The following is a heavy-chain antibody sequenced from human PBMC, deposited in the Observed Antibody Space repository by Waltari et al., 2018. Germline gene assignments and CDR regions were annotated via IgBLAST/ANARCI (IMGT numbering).Heavy chain of an antibody. CDR3: ARWRGFNYGYDC. J-gene: IGHJ4*02. V-gene: IGHV4-39*07. D-gene: IGHD5-18*01. CDR1: GSSISGSLFS. CDR2: VYYSGTT. Sequence: QLQLQESGPGLLKPSETLSPTCSVSGSSISGSLFSWAWLRQPPGKGLEWIGSVYYSGTTYYNPSLESRFTISEDSSKNQFSLKLTSVTAADTAVYYCARWRGFNYGYDCWGQGTQVTVSS.